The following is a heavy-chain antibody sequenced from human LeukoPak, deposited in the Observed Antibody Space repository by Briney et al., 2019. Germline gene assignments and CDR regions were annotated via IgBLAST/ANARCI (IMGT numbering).Heavy chain of an antibody. CDR3: ARSPTGYSSSWYDWFDP. V-gene: IGHV4-61*02. CDR2: IYTSGST. CDR1: GGSISSGSYY. Sequence: PSETLSLTCTVSGGSISSGSYYWSWIRQPAGKGLEWIERIYTSGSTNYNPSLKSRVTISIDTSKNQFSLKLSSVTAADTAVYYFARSPTGYSSSWYDWFDPWGQGTLVTVSS. J-gene: IGHJ5*02. D-gene: IGHD6-13*01.